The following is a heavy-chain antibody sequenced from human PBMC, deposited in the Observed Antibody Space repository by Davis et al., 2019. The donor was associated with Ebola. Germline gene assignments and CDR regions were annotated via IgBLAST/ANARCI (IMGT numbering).Heavy chain of an antibody. CDR3: AKDWYSSSSGGIFDY. J-gene: IGHJ4*02. Sequence: GESLKISCAASGFTFSSYAMSWVRQAPGKGLEWVSAISGSGGSTYYADSVKGRFTISRDNSKNTLSLQMNSLRAEDTAVYYCAKDWYSSSSGGIFDYWGQGTLVTVSS. V-gene: IGHV3-23*01. CDR1: GFTFSSYA. CDR2: ISGSGGST. D-gene: IGHD6-6*01.